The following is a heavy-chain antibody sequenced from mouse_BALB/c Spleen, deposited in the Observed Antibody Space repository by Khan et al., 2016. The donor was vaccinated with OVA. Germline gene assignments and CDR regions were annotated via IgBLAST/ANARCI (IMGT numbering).Heavy chain of an antibody. CDR1: GFTFSTYT. D-gene: IGHD2-13*01. V-gene: IGHV5-6-4*01. J-gene: IGHJ1*01. CDR3: TRDGDYAHWYFDC. CDR2: VNSGSTYT. Sequence: EVQLVESGGGLVKPGGSLKLSCAASGFTFSTYTMSWVRQAPEKRLEWVATVNSGSTYTYYPDSVKGRFTISRDNAKNTLYLQMSSLKSEDTALYYCTRDGDYAHWYFDCWGAGTTVTVSS.